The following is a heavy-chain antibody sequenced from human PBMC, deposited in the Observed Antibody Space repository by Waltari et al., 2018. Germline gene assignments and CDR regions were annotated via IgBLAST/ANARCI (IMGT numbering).Heavy chain of an antibody. J-gene: IGHJ6*02. CDR3: ARDSDPPVFELNYYYGMDV. CDR2: ISSSSSYI. Sequence: EVQLVESGGGLVKPGGSLRLSCAASGFTFSSYSLNWVRPAPGKGLEWVSSISSSSSYIYYADSVKGRFTISRDNAKNSLYLQMNSLRAEDTAVYYCARDSDPPVFELNYYYGMDVWGQGTTVTVSS. CDR1: GFTFSSYS. V-gene: IGHV3-21*01. D-gene: IGHD1-26*01.